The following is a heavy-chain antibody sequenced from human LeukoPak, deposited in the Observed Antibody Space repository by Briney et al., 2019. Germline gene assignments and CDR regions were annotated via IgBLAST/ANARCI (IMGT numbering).Heavy chain of an antibody. CDR2: ISGSGSKT. J-gene: IGHJ4*02. V-gene: IGHV3-23*01. CDR3: AKDKDTPPTAQPQRGYFES. D-gene: IGHD2-15*01. CDR1: GFIFGNYA. Sequence: AGGSLRLSCAASGFIFGNYAMSWVRRAPGKGREWVSSISGSGSKTYYADSVKGRFTISRDNSKNTVDLQMNSLRAEDTAVYFCAKDKDTPPTAQPQRGYFESWGQGTLVTVSS.